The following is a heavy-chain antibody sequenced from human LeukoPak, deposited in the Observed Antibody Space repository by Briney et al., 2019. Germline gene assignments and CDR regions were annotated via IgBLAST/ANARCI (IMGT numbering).Heavy chain of an antibody. V-gene: IGHV1-8*01. D-gene: IGHD2-2*01. CDR1: GNTFTSYD. Sequence: ASVKVSCKASGNTFTSYDINWVRQATGQGLEWMGWMNPNSGNTGYAQKFQGRVTMTRNTSISTAYMELSSLRSEDTAVYYCARSHCSSTSCYGDFDYWGQGTLVTVSS. CDR2: MNPNSGNT. J-gene: IGHJ4*02. CDR3: ARSHCSSTSCYGDFDY.